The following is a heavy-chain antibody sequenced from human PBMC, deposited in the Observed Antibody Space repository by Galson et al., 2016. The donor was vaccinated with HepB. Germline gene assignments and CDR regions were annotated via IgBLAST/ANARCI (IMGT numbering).Heavy chain of an antibody. CDR2: INHTGDI. Sequence: ETLSLTCAVYSGSLSAYYWNWIRQTPGKGLEWIGEINHTGDIDYNPSLKSRVTMSIDTSKMQFSLTLKSVTAADTALYYCATGYCSGGACYAGAFDMWGQGTMVTVSS. J-gene: IGHJ3*02. CDR3: ATGYCSGGACYAGAFDM. V-gene: IGHV4-34*01. D-gene: IGHD2-15*01. CDR1: SGSLSAYY.